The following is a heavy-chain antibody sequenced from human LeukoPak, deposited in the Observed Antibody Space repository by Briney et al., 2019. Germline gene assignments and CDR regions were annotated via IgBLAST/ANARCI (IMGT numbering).Heavy chain of an antibody. J-gene: IGHJ4*02. CDR2: IWYDGRNK. CDR3: ARGQDLRYSSALYY. Sequence: PGGSLRLSCAASGFISSSYGMHWVRQAPGKGLEWVAGIWYDGRNKDYADSVKGRFTISRDNSKKTLYLQMNSLRAEDTAVYYCARGQDLRYSSALYYWGQGTLATVSS. D-gene: IGHD6-19*01. CDR1: GFISSSYG. V-gene: IGHV3-33*01.